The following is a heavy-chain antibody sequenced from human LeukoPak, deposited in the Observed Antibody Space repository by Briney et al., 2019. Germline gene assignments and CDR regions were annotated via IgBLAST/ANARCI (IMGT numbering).Heavy chain of an antibody. V-gene: IGHV3-9*01. CDR3: AKDMKGGYSYGYTFDY. J-gene: IGHJ4*02. Sequence: GGSLRLSCAASGFTFDDYAMHWVRQAPGKGLEWVSGISWNSGSIGYADSVKGRFTISRDNAKNSLYLQMNSLRAEDTALYYWAKDMKGGYSYGYTFDYWGQGTLVTVSS. CDR1: GFTFDDYA. D-gene: IGHD5-18*01. CDR2: ISWNSGSI.